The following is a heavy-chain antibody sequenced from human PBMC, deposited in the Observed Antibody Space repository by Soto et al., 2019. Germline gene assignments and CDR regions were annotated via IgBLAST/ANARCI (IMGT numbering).Heavy chain of an antibody. CDR3: ACNWGNSLKNWLAP. CDR2: IIPVLATT. J-gene: IGHJ5*02. CDR1: AGTFPHYA. Sequence: SVKVSCKASAGTFPHYALSWVRQAPGQGLEWIGGIIPVLATTTYAQKFQGRVSIIADESTNTVYMELSSLRSEDTAVYYCACNWGNSLKNWLAPWGQGTLVTVCS. D-gene: IGHD7-27*01. V-gene: IGHV1-69*13.